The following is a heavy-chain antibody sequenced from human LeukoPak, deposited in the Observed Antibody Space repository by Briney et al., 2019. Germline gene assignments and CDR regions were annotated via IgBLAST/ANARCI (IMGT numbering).Heavy chain of an antibody. Sequence: PSETLSLTCAVSGVSISGHYWSWIRQPPGMRLEWIGYIFYSGSTNYNPSLNSRPTISVDTSRNQFSLKPRSVTAADTAVYYCARAYKDSSGCQYSFDFWGRGTLVTVSS. J-gene: IGHJ4*02. CDR3: ARAYKDSSGCQYSFDF. V-gene: IGHV4-59*11. D-gene: IGHD3-22*01. CDR2: IFYSGST. CDR1: GVSISGHY.